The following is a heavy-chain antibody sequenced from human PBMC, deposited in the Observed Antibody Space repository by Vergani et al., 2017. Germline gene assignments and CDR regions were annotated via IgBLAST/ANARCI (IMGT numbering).Heavy chain of an antibody. J-gene: IGHJ4*02. Sequence: QVQLVQSGAEVKKPGSSVKVSCKASGGPFKNSAFSWVRQAPGQGLEWMGRIIPILGIANYAQKFQGRVTITADKSTSTAYMELSSLRSEDTAVYYCASAMTTVTTLFRYYFDYWGQGTLVTVSS. CDR2: IIPILGIA. CDR3: ASAMTTVTTLFRYYFDY. V-gene: IGHV1-69*04. D-gene: IGHD4-17*01. CDR1: GGPFKNSA.